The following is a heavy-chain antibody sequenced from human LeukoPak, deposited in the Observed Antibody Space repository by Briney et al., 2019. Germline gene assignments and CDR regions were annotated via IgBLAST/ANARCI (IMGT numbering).Heavy chain of an antibody. CDR2: IYYSGST. J-gene: IGHJ4*02. Sequence: SETLSLTCTVSGGSISSYYWSWIRQPPGKGLEWIGYIYYSGSTNYNPSLKSRITISVDTSKNQFSLKLSSVTAADTAVYYCARLRSSSWFDYWGQGTLVTVSS. V-gene: IGHV4-59*01. CDR1: GGSISSYY. D-gene: IGHD6-13*01. CDR3: ARLRSSSWFDY.